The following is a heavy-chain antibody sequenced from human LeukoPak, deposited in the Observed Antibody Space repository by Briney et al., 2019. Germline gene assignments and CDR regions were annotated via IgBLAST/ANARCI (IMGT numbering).Heavy chain of an antibody. CDR1: AFTFSTYA. CDR3: ARDGTYYYDSSGTSAPRYYFDY. D-gene: IGHD3-22*01. J-gene: IGHJ4*02. CDR2: ISYDGSNK. V-gene: IGHV3-30*01. Sequence: GGSLRLSCAASAFTFSTYAMHWVRQAPGKGLKWVAVISYDGSNKYYADSVKGRFTISRDNSKNTPHLQMNSLRAEDTAVYYCARDGTYYYDSSGTSAPRYYFDYWGQGTLVTVSS.